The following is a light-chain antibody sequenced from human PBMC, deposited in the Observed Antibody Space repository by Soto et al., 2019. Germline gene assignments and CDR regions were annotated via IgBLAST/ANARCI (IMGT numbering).Light chain of an antibody. Sequence: DIQMTQSPSSLSAFVGDTVTITCRASQDISNFLAWYQQKPGKVPKLLIYAASTLQSGVPSRFSGSGSGTDFTLPISSLQPEDVATYYCQKCKIAPFTFGGGTKWEMK. V-gene: IGKV1-27*01. CDR2: AAS. CDR1: QDISNF. J-gene: IGKJ4*01. CDR3: QKCKIAPFT.